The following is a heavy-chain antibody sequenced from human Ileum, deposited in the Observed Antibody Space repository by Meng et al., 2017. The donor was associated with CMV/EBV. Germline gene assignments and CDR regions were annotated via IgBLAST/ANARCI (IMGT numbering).Heavy chain of an antibody. CDR2: LASDGTT. J-gene: IGHJ4*02. CDR3: ARDGSYRFDY. V-gene: IGHV3-74*01. Sequence: GESLKISCAASGFSFSVFWMHWVRQVPGKRLEWVSRLASDGTTVYADSVKGRFTISRDDATSTLFLQMNSLRAEDTAVYYCARDGSYRFDYWGQGTRVTVSS. CDR1: GFSFSVFW. D-gene: IGHD1-26*01.